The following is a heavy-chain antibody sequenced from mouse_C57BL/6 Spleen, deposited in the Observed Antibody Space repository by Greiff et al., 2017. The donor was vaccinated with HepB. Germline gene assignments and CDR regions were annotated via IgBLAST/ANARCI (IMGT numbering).Heavy chain of an antibody. CDR2: INPYNGGT. V-gene: IGHV1-19*01. CDR3: ASPSGVTTVVPYYAMDY. CDR1: GYTFTDYY. Sequence: VQLQQSGPVLVKPGASVKMSCKASGYTFTDYYMNWVKQSHGKSLEWIGVINPYNGGTSYNQKFKGKATLTVDKSSSTAYMELNSLTSEDSAVYYCASPSGVTTVVPYYAMDYWGQGTSVTVSS. J-gene: IGHJ4*01. D-gene: IGHD1-1*01.